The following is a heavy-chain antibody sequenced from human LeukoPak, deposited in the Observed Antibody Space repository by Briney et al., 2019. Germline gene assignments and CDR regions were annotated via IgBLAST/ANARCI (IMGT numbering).Heavy chain of an antibody. CDR2: IYHSGST. CDR1: GYSISSGYY. J-gene: IGHJ4*02. CDR3: ARANGDFDY. D-gene: IGHD3-10*01. V-gene: IGHV4-38-2*01. Sequence: SETLSLTCAVSGYSISSGYYWGWIRQPPGKGLEWIGSIYHSGSTYYNPSLKSRVTIPVDTSKNQFSLKLSSVTAADTAVYYCARANGDFDYWGQGTLVTVSS.